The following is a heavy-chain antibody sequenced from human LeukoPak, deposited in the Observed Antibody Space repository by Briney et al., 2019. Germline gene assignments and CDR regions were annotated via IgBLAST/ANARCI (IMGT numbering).Heavy chain of an antibody. J-gene: IGHJ4*02. Sequence: GGSLRLSCAAPGFTFSSYAMSWVRQAPGKGLEWVSAISGSGGSTYYADSVKGRFTISRDNSKNTLYLQMNSLRAEDTAVYYCAKDRQTGYCSSTSCRTDYFDYWGQGTLVTVSS. V-gene: IGHV3-23*01. D-gene: IGHD2-2*01. CDR3: AKDRQTGYCSSTSCRTDYFDY. CDR2: ISGSGGST. CDR1: GFTFSSYA.